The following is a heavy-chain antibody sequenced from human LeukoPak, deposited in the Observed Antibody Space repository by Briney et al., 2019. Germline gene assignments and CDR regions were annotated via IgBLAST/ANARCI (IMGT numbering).Heavy chain of an antibody. J-gene: IGHJ3*02. V-gene: IGHV3-53*01. CDR2: ISIPGSI. Sequence: GGSLTLSCAPSGFTVSTNYMTWVRPATGEGQDWFSVISIPGSITYADSVKGRFTTSRDNSKNTLYLQMNSLRADDTAVYYCARDKGSSWSDAFDIWGQGTMVTVSS. D-gene: IGHD6-13*01. CDR1: GFTVSTNY. CDR3: ARDKGSSWSDAFDI.